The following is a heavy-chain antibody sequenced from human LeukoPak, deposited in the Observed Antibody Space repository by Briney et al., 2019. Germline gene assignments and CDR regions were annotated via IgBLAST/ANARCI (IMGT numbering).Heavy chain of an antibody. D-gene: IGHD5-12*01. CDR1: GGSIINYY. J-gene: IGHJ6*03. V-gene: IGHV4-4*07. CDR3: ASMVATENYYYYMDV. Sequence: SETLSLTCTVSGGSIINYYWNWIRQPAGRGLEWIGRIYASGSTNYNPSLKSRVTMSVDTSKKLFSLRLSSVTAADTAVYYCASMVATENYYYYMDVWGKGTTVTVSS. CDR2: IYASGST.